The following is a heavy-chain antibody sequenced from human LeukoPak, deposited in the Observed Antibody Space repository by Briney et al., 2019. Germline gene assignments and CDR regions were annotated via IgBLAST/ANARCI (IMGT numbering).Heavy chain of an antibody. CDR2: INSDGSGA. CDR3: ARGDYGGNSPDH. Sequence: PGGSLTLSCAASGFTLSPYWMHWVRQPPGKGLVWVSRINSDGSGATYADSVKGRFTFSRDTAKNTLYLQMSSLRAEDTAVYYCARGDYGGNSPDHWGQGTLVTVSP. D-gene: IGHD4-23*01. J-gene: IGHJ4*02. V-gene: IGHV3-74*01. CDR1: GFTLSPYW.